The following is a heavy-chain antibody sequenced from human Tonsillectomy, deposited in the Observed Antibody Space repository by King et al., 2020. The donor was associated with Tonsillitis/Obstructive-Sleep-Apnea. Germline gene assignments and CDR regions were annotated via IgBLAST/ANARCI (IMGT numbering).Heavy chain of an antibody. CDR3: ARAPFRVVPHYYYYYIDV. J-gene: IGHJ6*03. CDR1: GFTFRSYA. D-gene: IGHD3-10*01. Sequence: QLVQSGGGVVQPGRSLRLSCAASGFTFRSYAMHWVRQAPGKGLEWVAVISYDGSNTYYADSVKGRFTISRDNSKNTLYLQLNSLRAEDTAVYYCARAPFRVVPHYYYYYIDVWGKGTTVTVSS. CDR2: ISYDGSNT. V-gene: IGHV3-30*04.